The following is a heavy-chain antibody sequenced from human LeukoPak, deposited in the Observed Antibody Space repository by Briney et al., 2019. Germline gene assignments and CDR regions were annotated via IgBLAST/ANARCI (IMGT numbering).Heavy chain of an antibody. CDR3: ATHALAARQFYY. Sequence: GGSLRLSCVASGFPFSRYCMHWVRQTPGKGLVWVSHIKNDGSVTYYADSVKGRFTISRDNARNTLFLQMSSLRAEDTAVYYCATHALAARQFYYWGQGTLVTVSS. V-gene: IGHV3-74*01. D-gene: IGHD6-19*01. CDR1: GFPFSRYC. CDR2: IKNDGSVT. J-gene: IGHJ4*02.